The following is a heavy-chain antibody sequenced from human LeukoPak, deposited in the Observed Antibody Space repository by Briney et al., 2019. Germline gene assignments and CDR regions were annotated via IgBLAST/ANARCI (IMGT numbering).Heavy chain of an antibody. CDR3: ARGGYYDYVWGSYRAQRNNWFDP. CDR2: IYYSGST. CDR1: GGSISSSSYY. Sequence: SETLSLTCTVSGGSISSSSYYWGWIRQPPGKGLEWIGSIYYSGSTYYNPSLKSRVTISVDTSKNQFSLKLSSVTAADTAVYYCARGGYYDYVWGSYRAQRNNWFDPWGQGTLVTVSS. J-gene: IGHJ5*02. D-gene: IGHD3-16*01. V-gene: IGHV4-39*07.